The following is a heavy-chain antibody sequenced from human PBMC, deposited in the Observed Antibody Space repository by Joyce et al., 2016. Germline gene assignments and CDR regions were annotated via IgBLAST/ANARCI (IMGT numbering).Heavy chain of an antibody. CDR1: GDTFSSYS. V-gene: IGHV1-69*06. CDR2: IMPIYGTT. J-gene: IGHJ6*03. D-gene: IGHD3-3*01. CDR3: ASRGPLSISLFGVGRPDDYYYYYMDV. Sequence: QLQLVQSGAEVKKPGSSVTVSCRASGDTFSSYSFSWVRQAPGQGLEGMGGIMPIYGTTNYAQKFLGRGTITADRSTSTASMELTSLRSEDTAVYYCASRGPLSISLFGVGRPDDYYYYYMDVWGKGTTVTVSS.